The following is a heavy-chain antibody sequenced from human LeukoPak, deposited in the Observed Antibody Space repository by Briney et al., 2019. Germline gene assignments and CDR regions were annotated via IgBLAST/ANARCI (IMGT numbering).Heavy chain of an antibody. V-gene: IGHV4-4*02. J-gene: IGHJ5*02. CDR3: AREPYGSGSYEANWFDP. Sequence: PSGTLSLTCAVSGGSISSSNWWSWVRQPPGKGLEWIGEIYHSGSTNYNPSLKSRVTISVDKSKNQFSLKLSSVTAADTAVYYCAREPYGSGSYEANWFDPWGQGTLVTVSS. CDR2: IYHSGST. D-gene: IGHD3-10*01. CDR1: GGSISSSNW.